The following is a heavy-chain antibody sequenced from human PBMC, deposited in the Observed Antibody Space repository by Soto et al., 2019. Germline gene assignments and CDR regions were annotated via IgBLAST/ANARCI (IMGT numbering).Heavy chain of an antibody. Sequence: QVQLVESGGGVVQPGRSLRLSCAASGFTFSSYAMHWVRQAPGKGLEWVAVISYDGSNKYYADSVKGRFTISRDNSKNTLNLQMNSLRGEDTAVYYCARPLWRDDYNWGYFGLWGRGTLVTVSS. V-gene: IGHV3-30-3*01. CDR2: ISYDGSNK. J-gene: IGHJ2*01. CDR1: GFTFSSYA. D-gene: IGHD4-4*01. CDR3: ARPLWRDDYNWGYFGL.